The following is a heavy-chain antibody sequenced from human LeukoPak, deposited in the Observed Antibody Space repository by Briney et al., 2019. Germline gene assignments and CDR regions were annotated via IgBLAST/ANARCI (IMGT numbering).Heavy chain of an antibody. D-gene: IGHD3-3*01. CDR1: GGSISSYY. V-gene: IGHV4-59*08. CDR2: IYYSGST. CDR3: ARSLERYYYYGMDV. Sequence: SETLSLTCTASGGSISSYYWSWIRQPPGKGLEWIGYIYYSGSTNYNPSLKSRVTTSVDTSKNQFSLKLSSVTAADTAVYYCARSLERYYYYGMDVWGQGTTVTVSS. J-gene: IGHJ6*02.